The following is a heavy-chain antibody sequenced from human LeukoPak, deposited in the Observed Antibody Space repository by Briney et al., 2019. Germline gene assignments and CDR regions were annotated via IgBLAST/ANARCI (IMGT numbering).Heavy chain of an antibody. J-gene: IGHJ4*02. CDR3: ARVYGGYYDDRGYPFDN. CDR1: GFTLSSYN. D-gene: IGHD3-22*01. Sequence: GGSLRLSCAVSGFTLSSYNMNWVRQAPGKGLEWVSYIRNSGNTIYYADSVKGRFTISRDPAKNSLYLQMNSLRAEDTAVYYCARVYGGYYDDRGYPFDNWGQGTLVTDSS. CDR2: IRNSGNTI. V-gene: IGHV3-48*01.